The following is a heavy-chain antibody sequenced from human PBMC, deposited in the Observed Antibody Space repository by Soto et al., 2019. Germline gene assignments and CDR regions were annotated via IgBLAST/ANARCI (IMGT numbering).Heavy chain of an antibody. CDR2: IYSGGYT. D-gene: IGHD2-15*01. V-gene: IGHV3-53*01. Sequence: EVQLVESGGGLIQPGGSLRLSCAVSGFTVSNNYMSWVRQAPGKGLEGVSVIYSGGYTAYGDSVKGRFTISRDNSNNTLYLKMKSWGAETPGVYCGVPTPGGGGYWGQGTLVTVSS. CDR1: GFTVSNNY. CDR3: VPTPGGGGY. J-gene: IGHJ4*02.